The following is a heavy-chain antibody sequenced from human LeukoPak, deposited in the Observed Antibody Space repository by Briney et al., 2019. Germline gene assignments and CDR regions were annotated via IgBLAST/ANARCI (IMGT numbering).Heavy chain of an antibody. CDR3: AELGITMIGGV. Sequence: GGSLRLSCAASGFTFNSYEMNWVRQAPGRGLEWVSYISSSGSTIYYADSVKGRFTISRDNAKNSLYLQMNSLRAEDTAVYYCAELGITMIGGVWGKGTTVTISS. V-gene: IGHV3-48*03. CDR2: ISSSGSTI. J-gene: IGHJ6*04. D-gene: IGHD3-10*02. CDR1: GFTFNSYE.